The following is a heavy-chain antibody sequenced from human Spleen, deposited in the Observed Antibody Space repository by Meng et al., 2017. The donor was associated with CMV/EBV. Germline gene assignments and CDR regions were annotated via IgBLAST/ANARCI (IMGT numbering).Heavy chain of an antibody. Sequence: CRISGASVDTGSYYWSWIRQPPGGGLEWLGYIYYRGKIDSNPSLENRVTISMDTSKNQFSLKLNSVTAADTAVYYCAGGGLEYYFDYWGQGRLVTVSS. CDR3: AGGGLEYYFDY. V-gene: IGHV4-61*01. D-gene: IGHD3-3*01. J-gene: IGHJ4*02. CDR1: GASVDTGSYY. CDR2: IYYRGKI.